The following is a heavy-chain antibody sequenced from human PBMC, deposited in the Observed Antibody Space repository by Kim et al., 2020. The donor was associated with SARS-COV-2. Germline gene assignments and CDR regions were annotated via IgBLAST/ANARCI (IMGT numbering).Heavy chain of an antibody. CDR1: GGSFSGYY. CDR2: INHSGST. V-gene: IGHV4-34*01. Sequence: SETLSLTCAVYGGSFSGYYWSWIRQPPGKGLEWIGEINHSGSTNYNPSLKSRVTISVDTSKNQFSLKLSPVTAADTAVYYCARSSWYGYYYYGMDVWGQGTTVTVSS. D-gene: IGHD6-13*01. CDR3: ARSSWYGYYYYGMDV. J-gene: IGHJ6*01.